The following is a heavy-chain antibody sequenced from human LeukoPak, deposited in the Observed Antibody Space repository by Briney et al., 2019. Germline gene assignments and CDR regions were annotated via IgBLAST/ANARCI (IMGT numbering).Heavy chain of an antibody. V-gene: IGHV3-21*01. Sequence: GGSLRLSCAASGFTFSSYTMNWVRQAPGKGLEWVSSISSSSSYIYYADSVKGRFTISRDNAKNSLYLQMNSLRAEDTAVYYCARDYYDSSGYSGAFDIWGQGTMVTVSS. D-gene: IGHD3-22*01. J-gene: IGHJ3*02. CDR1: GFTFSSYT. CDR3: ARDYYDSSGYSGAFDI. CDR2: ISSSSSYI.